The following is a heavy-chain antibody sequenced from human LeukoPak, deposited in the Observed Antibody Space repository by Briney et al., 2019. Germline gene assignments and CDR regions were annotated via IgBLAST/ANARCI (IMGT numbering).Heavy chain of an antibody. Sequence: PGGSLRLSCAGSGFTFRDYYMSWIRQAPGKGLEWVSYISSSGSTIYYADSVKGRFTSSRDNSKNTLYLQMNSLRAEDTAVYYCARDGPSYYYYYYMDVWGKGTTVTVSS. CDR2: ISSSGSTI. V-gene: IGHV3-11*04. J-gene: IGHJ6*03. CDR3: ARDGPSYYYYYYMDV. CDR1: GFTFRDYY.